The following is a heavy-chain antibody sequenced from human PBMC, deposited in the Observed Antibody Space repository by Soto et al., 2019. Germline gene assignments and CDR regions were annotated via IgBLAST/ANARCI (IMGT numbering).Heavy chain of an antibody. CDR3: ARGDATKIVVTTYYAMDV. V-gene: IGHV1-69*12. CDR1: GGSLSNYG. D-gene: IGHD3-22*01. Sequence: QVQLVQSGAEVKKPGSSVKVSCKASGGSLSNYGISWVRQAPGQGLEWMGAIIPVFGTPNYAQKFQDRVTITAYESTTTVYMEVRSLKSEDTAVYYCARGDATKIVVTTYYAMDVWGQGTTVTVSS. J-gene: IGHJ6*02. CDR2: IIPVFGTP.